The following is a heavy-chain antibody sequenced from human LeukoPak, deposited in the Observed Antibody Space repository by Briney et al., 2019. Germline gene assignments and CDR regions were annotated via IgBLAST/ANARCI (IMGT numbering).Heavy chain of an antibody. D-gene: IGHD3-10*01. J-gene: IGHJ6*02. V-gene: IGHV3-30-3*01. Sequence: GGSLRLSCAASGFTFSSYAMHWVRQAPGKGLEWVAVISYDGSNKYYADSVKGRFTISRDNSKNTLYLEMSSLRAEDTAIYYCARVRVREFYGMDVWGQGTTVTVSS. CDR1: GFTFSSYA. CDR2: ISYDGSNK. CDR3: ARVRVREFYGMDV.